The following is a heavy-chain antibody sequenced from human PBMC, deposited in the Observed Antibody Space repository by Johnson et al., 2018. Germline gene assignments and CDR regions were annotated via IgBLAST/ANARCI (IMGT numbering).Heavy chain of an antibody. CDR1: GFTFSHFA. Sequence: EVQLGEAGGGVVEPGRSLRLCCASSGFTFSHFAMHWVRQAPGKGLEWLSILFSGGSTYYADSVKGRITTSRDDTKKTRYLQMDGLRPDDTAVYYCPSATKSSTGPFDYWGQGTPVTVSS. CDR2: LFSGGST. J-gene: IGHJ4*02. D-gene: IGHD2-8*02. V-gene: IGHV3-66*01. CDR3: PSATKSSTGPFDY.